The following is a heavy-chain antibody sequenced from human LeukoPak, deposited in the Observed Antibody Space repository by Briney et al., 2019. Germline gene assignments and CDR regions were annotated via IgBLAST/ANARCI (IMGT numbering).Heavy chain of an antibody. V-gene: IGHV1-18*01. CDR2: NSAYNGNT. D-gene: IGHD1-1*01. CDR3: AREMEHFDY. CDR1: GYTFTSYG. J-gene: IGHJ4*02. Sequence: ASVKVSCKASGYTFTSYGISRVRQAPGQGLEWMGRNSAYNGNTNSAQKRHGRVTITTDTSTSTAYIELWSMRADETGVYFCAREMEHFDYWGQGTLVTASS.